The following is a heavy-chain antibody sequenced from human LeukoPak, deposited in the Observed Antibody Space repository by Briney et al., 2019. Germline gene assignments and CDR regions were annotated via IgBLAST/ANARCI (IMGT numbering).Heavy chain of an antibody. Sequence: ASVKVSCKASGGTFSSYAISWVRQAPGQGLEWMGRIIPILGIANYAQKFQGRVTITAEKSTSTAYMELSSLRSEDTAVYYCARGYCSSTSCRSYGMDVWGQGTTVTVSS. V-gene: IGHV1-69*04. J-gene: IGHJ6*02. CDR1: GGTFSSYA. CDR3: ARGYCSSTSCRSYGMDV. CDR2: IIPILGIA. D-gene: IGHD2-2*01.